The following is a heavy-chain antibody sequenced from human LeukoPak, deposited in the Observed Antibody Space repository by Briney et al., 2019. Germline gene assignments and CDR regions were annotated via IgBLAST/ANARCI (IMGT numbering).Heavy chain of an antibody. CDR1: GFTFSRYW. CDR2: INSDGTGT. J-gene: IGHJ6*04. Sequence: GGSLRLSCVGSGFTFSRYWMFWVRQAPGEGLMWVSRINSDGTGTNYADSVKGRFAISRDNTKSTLYLQMNSLRADDTAVYYCGSLGVMWEIDYWGKGTTVTVSS. D-gene: IGHD1-26*01. V-gene: IGHV3-74*01. CDR3: GSLGVMWEIDY.